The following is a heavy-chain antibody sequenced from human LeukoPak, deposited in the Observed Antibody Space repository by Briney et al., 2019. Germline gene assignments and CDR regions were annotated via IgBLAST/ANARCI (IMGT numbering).Heavy chain of an antibody. CDR1: GFSFSSYS. Sequence: NPGGSLRLSCAASGFSFSSYSMNWVRQAPGKGLEWVSSISSSSSHIYYADSVKGRFTISRDNAKNSLYLQMNSLRAEDTAVYCCALLVGATLDFDYWGQGTLVTVSS. J-gene: IGHJ4*02. V-gene: IGHV3-21*01. CDR3: ALLVGATLDFDY. CDR2: ISSSSSHI. D-gene: IGHD1-26*01.